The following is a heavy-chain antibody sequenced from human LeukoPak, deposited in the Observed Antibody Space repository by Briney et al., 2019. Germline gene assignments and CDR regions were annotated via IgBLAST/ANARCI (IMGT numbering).Heavy chain of an antibody. Sequence: ASVKVSCKASGYTFTSYGISWVRQAPGQGLEWMGWISAYNGNTNYARKLQGRVTMTTDTSTSTAYMELRSLRSDDTAVYYCAREEEAPAGDRSGMDVWGQGTTVTVSS. J-gene: IGHJ6*02. V-gene: IGHV1-18*01. CDR2: ISAYNGNT. D-gene: IGHD2-2*01. CDR1: GYTFTSYG. CDR3: AREEEAPAGDRSGMDV.